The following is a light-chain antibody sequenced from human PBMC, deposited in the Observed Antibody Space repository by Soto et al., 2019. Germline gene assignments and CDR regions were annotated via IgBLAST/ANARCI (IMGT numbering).Light chain of an antibody. J-gene: IGKJ3*01. V-gene: IGKV3-20*01. CDR3: QHYGSSPFT. Sequence: EIVLTQSPGTLSLSPGERATLSCRASQSVSSSYLAWYQQKPGHAPRLLIYSASSRATGIPDRFSGSGSGTDFTLIISRLEPEDFAVYYCQHYGSSPFTFGPGTKVDIK. CDR1: QSVSSSY. CDR2: SAS.